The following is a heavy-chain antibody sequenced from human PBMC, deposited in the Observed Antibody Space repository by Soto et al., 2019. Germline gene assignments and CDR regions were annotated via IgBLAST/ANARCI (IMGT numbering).Heavy chain of an antibody. V-gene: IGHV3-43*01. CDR1: GFTFDDYT. Sequence: GGSLRLSCAASGFTFDDYTMHWVRQAPGKGLEWVSLISWDGGSTYYADSVKGRFTISRDNSKNSLYLQMNSLRTEDTALYYCAKDIGVLVPAAREYYYYYYGMDVWGQGTTVTVSS. J-gene: IGHJ6*02. D-gene: IGHD2-2*01. CDR2: ISWDGGST. CDR3: AKDIGVLVPAAREYYYYYYGMDV.